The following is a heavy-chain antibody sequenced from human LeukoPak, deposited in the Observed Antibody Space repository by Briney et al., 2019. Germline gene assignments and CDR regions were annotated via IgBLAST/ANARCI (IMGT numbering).Heavy chain of an antibody. CDR2: IYTSGNT. Sequence: SETLSLTCSVCGGSNSSYTYYWNWIRQPAGRGLEWIGRIYTSGNTNYNPSLKSRVTISLDTSKNQFSLTLNSVTAADTAVYYCAKEPMVQSVPFDYWGQGILVTVSS. CDR1: GGSNSSYTYY. D-gene: IGHD3-10*01. CDR3: AKEPMVQSVPFDY. V-gene: IGHV4-61*02. J-gene: IGHJ4*02.